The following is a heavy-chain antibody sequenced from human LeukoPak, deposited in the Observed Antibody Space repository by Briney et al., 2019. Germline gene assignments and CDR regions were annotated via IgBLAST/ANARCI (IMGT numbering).Heavy chain of an antibody. CDR2: ISDNGGGS. V-gene: IGHV3-23*01. CDR3: ASVSETGNGGRGFFDH. D-gene: IGHD1-1*01. Sequence: SGGSLRLSCVVSGFIFRDYAMSWVRQAPGEGLEWVAGISDNGGGSYYADSLKGRFTISRDNSKNILYLQMNSLRAEDTAVYYCASVSETGNGGRGFFDHWGQGTLVTVSS. J-gene: IGHJ4*02. CDR1: GFIFRDYA.